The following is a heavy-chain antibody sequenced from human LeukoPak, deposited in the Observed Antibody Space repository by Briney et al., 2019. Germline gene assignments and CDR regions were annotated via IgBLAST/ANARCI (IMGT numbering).Heavy chain of an antibody. CDR3: AKGAGYSSNWNFDY. D-gene: IGHD6-13*01. CDR1: GFTFTTYA. CDR2: ISSSGVNT. Sequence: GGSLRLSFAASGFTFTTYAMSWVRQAPGKGLEWVSTISSSGVNTYYADSVKGRFTISRDNSKNTLYLQMNSLRLEDTAGYYCAKGAGYSSNWNFDYWGQGTLVTVSS. V-gene: IGHV3-23*01. J-gene: IGHJ4*02.